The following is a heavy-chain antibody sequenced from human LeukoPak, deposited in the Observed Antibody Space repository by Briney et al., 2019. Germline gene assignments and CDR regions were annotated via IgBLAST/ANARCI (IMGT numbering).Heavy chain of an antibody. Sequence: GGTLRLSCVASGFSTYSNYMSWVRQPPGKGLEWVSVVYSGGSTNHAESVRGRFIVSRDLSRNTIYLQMNDLRPEDTAVYYCARDLGWDNVTSFHFWGQGVLVTVSS. D-gene: IGHD1-26*01. CDR1: GFSTYSNY. V-gene: IGHV3-66*02. CDR3: ARDLGWDNVTSFHF. J-gene: IGHJ4*02. CDR2: VYSGGST.